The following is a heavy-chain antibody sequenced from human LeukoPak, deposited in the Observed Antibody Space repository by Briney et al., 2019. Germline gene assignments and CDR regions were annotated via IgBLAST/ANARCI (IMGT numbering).Heavy chain of an antibody. D-gene: IGHD1-26*01. J-gene: IGHJ4*02. CDR2: ISTSGTIE. V-gene: IGHV3-48*03. CDR1: GFTFSNYE. Sequence: GGSLRLSCAASGFTFSNYEMNWVRQATGKGLEWISYISTSGTIEYYADSVKGRFTISRDHARNSLYLQMNSLRAEDTAVYYCARGLGNFDYWGQGTLVTVSS. CDR3: ARGLGNFDY.